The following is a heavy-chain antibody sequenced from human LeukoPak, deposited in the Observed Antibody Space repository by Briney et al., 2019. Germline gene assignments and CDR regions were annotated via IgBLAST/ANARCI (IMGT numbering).Heavy chain of an antibody. CDR1: GFTFSSYG. V-gene: IGHV3-23*01. D-gene: IGHD1-26*01. J-gene: IGHJ4*02. Sequence: GGTLRLSCAASGFTFSSYGMSWVRQAPGKGLEWVSAISGSGGSTYYADSVKGRFTISRDNAKNSLYLQMNSLRAEDTAVYYCAREGIVGATRNFDYWGQGTLVTVSS. CDR2: ISGSGGST. CDR3: AREGIVGATRNFDY.